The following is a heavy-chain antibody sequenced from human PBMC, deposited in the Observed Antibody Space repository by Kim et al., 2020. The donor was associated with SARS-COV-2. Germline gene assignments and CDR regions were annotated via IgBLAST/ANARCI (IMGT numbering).Heavy chain of an antibody. V-gene: IGHV3-74*01. J-gene: IGHJ4*02. D-gene: IGHD3-10*01. Sequence: GGSLRLSCVASEFIFSNHWMHWVRQAPGKGLEWVSRISFDGSSPSYADSVRARFTISRDNAENTLYLQMNSLRAEDTAVYYCIRSTYYSSSGNPFDTWGRGTLVTVSS. CDR2: ISFDGSSP. CDR3: IRSTYYSSSGNPFDT. CDR1: EFIFSNHW.